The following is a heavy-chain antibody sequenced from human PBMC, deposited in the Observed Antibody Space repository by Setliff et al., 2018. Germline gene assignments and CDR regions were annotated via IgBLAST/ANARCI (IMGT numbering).Heavy chain of an antibody. V-gene: IGHV4-38-2*01. CDR1: GYSISSGYF. J-gene: IGHJ5*02. D-gene: IGHD3-10*01. CDR3: AKNGFGVVALGVNNWFDP. Sequence: SETLSLTCAVSGYSISSGYFWGWIRQPPGKGLEWIGEINHSGSTNHNPSLKSRVTISVDKSKNQFSLKLSSVTAADTAVYYCAKNGFGVVALGVNNWFDPWGQGTLVTVSS. CDR2: INHSGST.